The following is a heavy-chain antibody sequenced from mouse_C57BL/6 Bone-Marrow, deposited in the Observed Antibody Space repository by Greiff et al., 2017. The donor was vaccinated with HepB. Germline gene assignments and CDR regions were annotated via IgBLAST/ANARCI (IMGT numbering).Heavy chain of an antibody. J-gene: IGHJ1*03. CDR3: ARRGLLRYGWYFYV. V-gene: IGHV5-6*01. Sequence: EVQLVESGGDLVKPGGSLKLSCAASGFTFSSYGMSWVRQTPDKRLEWVATISSGGSYTYYPDSVKGRFTISRDTAKNTRYLQMSSLKSEDTAMDYCARRGLLRYGWYFYVWGTGTTVTVSS. D-gene: IGHD1-1*01. CDR1: GFTFSSYG. CDR2: ISSGGSYT.